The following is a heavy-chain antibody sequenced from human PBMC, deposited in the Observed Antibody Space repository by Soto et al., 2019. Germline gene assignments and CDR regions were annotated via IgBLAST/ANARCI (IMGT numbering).Heavy chain of an antibody. CDR3: ANSPPGGDCSGGSCYSTFDY. V-gene: IGHV3-23*01. CDR2: ISRSGGST. D-gene: IGHD2-15*01. Sequence: EVQLLESGGGLVQPGGSLRLSCAASGFTFSSYAMSWVRQAPGKGLEWVSAISRSGGSTYYAESVKGRFTISRDNSNNTLYLQTNSLRAEDTAVYYCANSPPGGDCSGGSCYSTFDYWGQGTLVTVSS. J-gene: IGHJ4*02. CDR1: GFTFSSYA.